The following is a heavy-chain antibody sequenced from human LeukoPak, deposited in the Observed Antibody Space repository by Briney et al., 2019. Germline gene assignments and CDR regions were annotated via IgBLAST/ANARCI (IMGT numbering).Heavy chain of an antibody. CDR1: GFTFSSYA. D-gene: IGHD5-12*01. Sequence: GSLRLSCAASGFTFSSYAMHWVRQAPGKGLEWVAVISYDGSNKYYADSVKGRFTISRDNSKNTLYLQMNSLRAEDTAVYYCASGYSGYDYSYYFDYWGQGTLVTASS. CDR3: ASGYSGYDYSYYFDY. J-gene: IGHJ4*02. V-gene: IGHV3-30*04. CDR2: ISYDGSNK.